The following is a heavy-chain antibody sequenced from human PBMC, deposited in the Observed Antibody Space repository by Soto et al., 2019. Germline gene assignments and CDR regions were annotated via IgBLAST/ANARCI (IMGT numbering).Heavy chain of an antibody. J-gene: IGHJ4*02. CDR1: GLIFSDVW. V-gene: IGHV3-15*01. CDR3: TTSNLGVDF. CDR2: IKTKPDDGTI. Sequence: GGSLRLSCAASGLIFSDVWMTWVRQAPGKGLEWVGRIKTKPDDGTIDYAAPVRGRFTISRDDSKNTLYLQMTSLTPDDTGVYYCTTSNLGVDFRGPGPLVTVPS.